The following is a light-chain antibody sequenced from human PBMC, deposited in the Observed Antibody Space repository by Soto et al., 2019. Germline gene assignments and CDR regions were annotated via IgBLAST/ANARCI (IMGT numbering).Light chain of an antibody. CDR3: QQYNNWPLT. J-gene: IGKJ4*01. V-gene: IGKV3-15*01. CDR2: GAA. Sequence: EIVMTQSPVTLSVSPGERATLSCRASQSVSSNLAWYQQKPGQAPRLLNYGAATRATGIPARFSGSGSGTEFTLTISSLQPEDFAVYYCQQYNNWPLTFGGGTKVEIK. CDR1: QSVSSN.